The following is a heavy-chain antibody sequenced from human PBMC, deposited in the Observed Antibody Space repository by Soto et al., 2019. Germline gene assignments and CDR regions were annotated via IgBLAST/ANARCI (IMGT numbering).Heavy chain of an antibody. J-gene: IGHJ5*02. Sequence: EVQLLESGGGLVQPGGSLRLSCAASGFTFGSYAMIWVRQAPGKGLGWVSTISSSGDSTYYADSVKGRFTVSRDNSINTLYMKMNSLRAEDTAVYYCAKSDTALSYGFDPWGQGTLVTVSS. CDR2: ISSSGDST. V-gene: IGHV3-23*01. CDR1: GFTFGSYA. CDR3: AKSDTALSYGFDP. D-gene: IGHD5-18*01.